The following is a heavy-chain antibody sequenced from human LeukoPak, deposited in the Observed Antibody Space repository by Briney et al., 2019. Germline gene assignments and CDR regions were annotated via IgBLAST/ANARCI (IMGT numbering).Heavy chain of an antibody. Sequence: PSETLSLTCAVYGGSFSGYYWSWIRQPPGKGLEWIGEINHSGSTNYNPSLKSRVTISVDTSKNQFSLKLSSVTAADTAVYYCARTRGTYRATTGFYYYGMDVWGQGTTVTVSS. CDR1: GGSFSGYY. J-gene: IGHJ6*02. V-gene: IGHV4-34*01. CDR2: INHSGST. CDR3: ARTRGTYRATTGFYYYGMDV. D-gene: IGHD3-16*02.